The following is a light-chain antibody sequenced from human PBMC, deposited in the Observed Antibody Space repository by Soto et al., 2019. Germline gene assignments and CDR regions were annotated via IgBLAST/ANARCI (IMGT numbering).Light chain of an antibody. V-gene: IGKV3D-15*01. CDR1: QSVSSY. CDR3: QQYNNWPPIT. J-gene: IGKJ5*01. Sequence: EIVVTQSPATLSLSPGERATLSCRASQSVSSYLAWYQQKPGQAPRLLIYGASTRATGIPARFSGSGSGTEFTLSISSLQSEDSAVYYCQQYNNWPPITFGQGTRLEI. CDR2: GAS.